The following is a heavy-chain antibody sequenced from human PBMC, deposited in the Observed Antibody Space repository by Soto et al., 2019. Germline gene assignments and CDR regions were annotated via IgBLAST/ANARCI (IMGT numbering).Heavy chain of an antibody. J-gene: IGHJ6*02. Sequence: EVQLLESGGGLVQPGGSLRLSCAASGFTCSRYAMSWVRQAPGKGLEWVSAISGSGGSTYYADSVKGRFTISRDNSKNTLYLQMNSLRAEDTAVYYCAKGSIVGATLYGMDVWGQGTTVTVSS. D-gene: IGHD1-26*01. CDR3: AKGSIVGATLYGMDV. V-gene: IGHV3-23*01. CDR2: ISGSGGST. CDR1: GFTCSRYA.